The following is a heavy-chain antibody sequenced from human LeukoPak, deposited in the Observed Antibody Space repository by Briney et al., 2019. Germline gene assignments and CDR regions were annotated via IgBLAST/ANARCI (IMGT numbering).Heavy chain of an antibody. CDR3: AKDLRGLYGDQVAFDI. Sequence: PGRSLRLSCAASGFTFSSYGMHWVRQAPGKGLEWVAVIWYDGSNKYYADSVKGRFTISRDNSKNTLYLQMNSLRAEDTAVYYCAKDLRGLYGDQVAFDIWGQGTMVTVPS. D-gene: IGHD4-17*01. CDR1: GFTFSSYG. CDR2: IWYDGSNK. J-gene: IGHJ3*02. V-gene: IGHV3-33*06.